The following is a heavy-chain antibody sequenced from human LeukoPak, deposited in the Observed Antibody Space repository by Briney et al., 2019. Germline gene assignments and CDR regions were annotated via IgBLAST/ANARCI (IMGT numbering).Heavy chain of an antibody. V-gene: IGHV3-9*01. CDR2: ISWNSGRI. CDR3: AREKYYYDTTYYYVRYFDY. J-gene: IGHJ4*02. D-gene: IGHD3-22*01. Sequence: GGSLRLSCAASGFTFDDYAMHWVRQAPGKGLEWVSGISWNSGRIGYADSVKGRFTMSRDNAKSSLYLQMNSLRAEDTAVYYCAREKYYYDTTYYYVRYFDYWGQGTLVTVSS. CDR1: GFTFDDYA.